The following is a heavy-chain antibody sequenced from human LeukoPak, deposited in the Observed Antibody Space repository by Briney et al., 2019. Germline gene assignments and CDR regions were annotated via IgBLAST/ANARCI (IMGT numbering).Heavy chain of an antibody. CDR1: GGSIISYY. J-gene: IGHJ5*02. D-gene: IGHD4-17*01. V-gene: IGHV4-59*01. CDR3: AREGYGDYGWFDP. Sequence: PSETLSLTCTVSGGSIISYYWSWIRRPPGKGLEWIGYIYYSGSTNYNPSLKSRVTISADTSKNQFSLKLSSVTAADTAVYYCAREGYGDYGWFDPWGQGTLVTVSS. CDR2: IYYSGST.